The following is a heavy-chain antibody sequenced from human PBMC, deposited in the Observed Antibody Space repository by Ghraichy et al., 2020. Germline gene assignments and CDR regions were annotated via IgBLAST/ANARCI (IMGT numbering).Heavy chain of an antibody. CDR3: ARVSGIAAAGNWYFAL. Sequence: SETLSLTCTVSGGSVSSGSYYWSWIRQPPGKGLEWIGYIYYSGNTNYNPSLKSRVTISLDTSKNQFSLKLSSVTAADTAGYYCARVSGIAAAGNWYFALWGRGTLVTVSS. CDR1: GGSVSSGSYY. J-gene: IGHJ2*01. D-gene: IGHD6-13*01. CDR2: IYYSGNT. V-gene: IGHV4-61*01.